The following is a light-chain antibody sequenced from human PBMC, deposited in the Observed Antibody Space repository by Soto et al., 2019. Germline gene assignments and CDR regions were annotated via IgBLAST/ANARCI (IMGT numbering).Light chain of an antibody. CDR3: VLYMGRGIWV. Sequence: QTVVTQKPSFSVSPGRTVTLTCGLSSGSVSTTYYPTWYQQTPGQAPRTLIYSTDTRSSGVPDRFSGSILGNKAALTITGAQADDESDYYCVLYMGRGIWVFGGGTKLTVL. J-gene: IGLJ3*02. CDR2: STD. CDR1: SGSVSTTYY. V-gene: IGLV8-61*01.